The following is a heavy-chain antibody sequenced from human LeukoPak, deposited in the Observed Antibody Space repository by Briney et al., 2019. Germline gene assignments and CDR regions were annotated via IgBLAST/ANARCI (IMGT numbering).Heavy chain of an antibody. CDR3: ARDEPGYCSGGSCYEMGDY. Sequence: GGSLRLSCAASGFTVSSNYMSWVRQAPGKGLEWVSVIYSGGSTYYADSVKGRFTTSRDNSKNTLYLQMNSLRAEDTAVYYCARDEPGYCSGGSCYEMGDYWGQGTLVTVSS. V-gene: IGHV3-53*01. CDR1: GFTVSSNY. D-gene: IGHD2-15*01. CDR2: IYSGGST. J-gene: IGHJ4*02.